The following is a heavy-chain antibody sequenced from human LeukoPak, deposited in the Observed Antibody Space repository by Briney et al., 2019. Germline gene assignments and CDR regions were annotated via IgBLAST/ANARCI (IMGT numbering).Heavy chain of an antibody. CDR1: GLTFSSSW. CDR3: ARDLAYSRLDY. D-gene: IGHD5-18*01. V-gene: IGHV3-7*01. J-gene: IGHJ4*02. Sequence: GGSLRLSCAVSGLTFSSSWMDWVRQAPGKGLEWVASINPDGNKKYSADSVKGRFTISRDNAENSLYLQMNSLRVGDTAFYYCARDLAYSRLDYWGQGMLVTVSS. CDR2: INPDGNKK.